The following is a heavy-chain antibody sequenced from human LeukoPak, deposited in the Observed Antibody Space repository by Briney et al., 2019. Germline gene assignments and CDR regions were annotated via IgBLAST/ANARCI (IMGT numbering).Heavy chain of an antibody. CDR1: GLTFSSSW. CDR3: ARDLAYSRLDY. D-gene: IGHD5-18*01. V-gene: IGHV3-7*01. J-gene: IGHJ4*02. Sequence: GGSLRLSCAVSGLTFSSSWMDWVRQAPGKGLEWVASINPDGNKKYSADSVKGRFTISRDNAENSLYLQMNSLRVGDTAFYYCARDLAYSRLDYWGQGMLVTVSS. CDR2: INPDGNKK.